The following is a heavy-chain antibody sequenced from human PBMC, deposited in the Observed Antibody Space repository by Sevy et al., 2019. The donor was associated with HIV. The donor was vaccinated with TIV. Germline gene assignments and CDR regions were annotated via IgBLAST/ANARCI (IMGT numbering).Heavy chain of an antibody. CDR3: AREAGSNYYGQIDY. CDR1: GYTFTDYY. J-gene: IGHJ4*02. V-gene: IGHV1-2*06. CDR2: INPYSGDT. D-gene: IGHD4-4*01. Sequence: ASVMVSCKASGYTFTDYYMHWVRQAPGQGLEWMGRINPYSGDTKYAQKFQGRVTMTRDTSISTAYMVLSGLRFDDTAVYYCAREAGSNYYGQIDYWGQGSLVTVSS.